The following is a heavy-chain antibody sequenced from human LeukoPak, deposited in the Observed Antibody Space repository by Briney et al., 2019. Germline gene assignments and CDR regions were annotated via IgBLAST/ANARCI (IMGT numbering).Heavy chain of an antibody. CDR1: GYTFTGYY. CDR2: INPNSCGT. CDR3: ARDRGGYSYGYDAFDI. V-gene: IGHV1-2*02. D-gene: IGHD5-18*01. Sequence: ASVKVSCKASGYTFTGYYMHWVRQAPGQGLEWMGWINPNSCGTNSAQKFQGMVNMTRDTSISTAYMELTRMRSDDTAVYYCARDRGGYSYGYDAFDIWGQGAMVTVSS. J-gene: IGHJ3*02.